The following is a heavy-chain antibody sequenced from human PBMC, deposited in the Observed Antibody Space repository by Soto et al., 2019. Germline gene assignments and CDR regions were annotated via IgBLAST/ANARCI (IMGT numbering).Heavy chain of an antibody. Sequence: QLVQSGAEVKKPGASVKVSCKTSGPTFIVSYIHWVRQAPGQGLEWMGWIDPKSGDTNYEQKCLGRVTMTRDTSINTAYMEVNTLTSDDTALYYCARVSVDVPEWGQGTLITVSS. CDR1: GPTFIVSY. D-gene: IGHD5-12*01. CDR2: IDPKSGDT. V-gene: IGHV1-2*02. CDR3: ARVSVDVPE. J-gene: IGHJ4*02.